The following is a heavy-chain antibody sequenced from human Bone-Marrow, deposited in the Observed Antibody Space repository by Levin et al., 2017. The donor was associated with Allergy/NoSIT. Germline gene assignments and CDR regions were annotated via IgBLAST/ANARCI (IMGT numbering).Heavy chain of an antibody. J-gene: IGHJ6*03. CDR2: ISSSSSYT. Sequence: GESLKISCAASGFTFSDYYMSWIRQAPGKGLEWVSYISSSSSYTNYADSVKGRFTISRDNAKNSLYLQMNSLRAEDTAVYYCARDRGYCTGGVCRYYYYYYMDVWGKGTTVTVSS. CDR1: GFTFSDYY. V-gene: IGHV3-11*06. D-gene: IGHD2-8*02. CDR3: ARDRGYCTGGVCRYYYYYYMDV.